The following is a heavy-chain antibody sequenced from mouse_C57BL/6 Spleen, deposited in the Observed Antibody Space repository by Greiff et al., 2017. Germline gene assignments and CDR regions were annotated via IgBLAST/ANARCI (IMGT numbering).Heavy chain of an antibody. CDR3: TRSLLITTVVATDAMDY. CDR2: IYPGNSDT. D-gene: IGHD1-1*01. Sequence: EVHLVESGTVLARPGASVKMSCKTSGYTFTSYWMHWVKQRPGQGLEWIGAIYPGNSDTSYNQKFKGKAKLTAVTSASTAYMELSSLTNEDSAVYYCTRSLLITTVVATDAMDYWGQGTSVTVSS. CDR1: GYTFTSYW. V-gene: IGHV1-5*01. J-gene: IGHJ4*01.